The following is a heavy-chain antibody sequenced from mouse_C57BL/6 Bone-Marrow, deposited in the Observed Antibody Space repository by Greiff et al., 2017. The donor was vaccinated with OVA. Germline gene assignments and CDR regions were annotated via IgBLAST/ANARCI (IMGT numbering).Heavy chain of an antibody. D-gene: IGHD2-3*01. V-gene: IGHV1-42*01. J-gene: IGHJ1*03. CDR1: GYSFTGYY. CDR3: ARGGYYDWYFDV. CDR2: INPSTGGT. Sequence: VQLQQPGAELVKPGASVKLSCKASGYSFTGYYMNWVKQSPEKSLEWIGEINPSTGGTTYNQKFKAKATLTVDKSSSTAYMQLKSLTSEDSAVYYCARGGYYDWYFDVWGTGTTVTVSS.